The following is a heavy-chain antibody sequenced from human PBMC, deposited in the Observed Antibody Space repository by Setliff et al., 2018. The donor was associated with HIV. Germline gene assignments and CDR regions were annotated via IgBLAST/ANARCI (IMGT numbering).Heavy chain of an antibody. J-gene: IGHJ4*02. D-gene: IGHD4-17*01. V-gene: IGHV4-34*01. CDR3: AAFLVSPVTTQDY. Sequence: SETLSLTCTVSGGSIRSHYWSWIRQPPGKGLEWIGEINHSGSTNYNPSLKSRVTISVDTSKNQFSLKLSSVTAADTAIYYCAAFLVSPVTTQDYWGQGTPVTVSS. CDR1: GGSIRSHY. CDR2: INHSGST.